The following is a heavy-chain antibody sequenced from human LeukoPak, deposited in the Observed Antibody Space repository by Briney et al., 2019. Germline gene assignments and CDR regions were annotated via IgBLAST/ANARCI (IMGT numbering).Heavy chain of an antibody. J-gene: IGHJ4*02. CDR1: GFIFRDYA. D-gene: IGHD4-23*01. CDR2: ISWNSGSI. CDR3: AKDDSYGGNSNFDY. V-gene: IGHV3-9*01. Sequence: GGSLRLSCVVSGFIFRDYAMSWVRQAPGKGLEWVSGISWNSGSIDYADSVKGRFTISRDNAKNSLYLQMNSLRAEDTALYYCAKDDSYGGNSNFDYWGQGTLVTVSS.